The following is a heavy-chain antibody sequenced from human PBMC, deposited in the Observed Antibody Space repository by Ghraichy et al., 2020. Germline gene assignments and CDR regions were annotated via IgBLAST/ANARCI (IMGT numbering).Heavy chain of an antibody. J-gene: IGHJ4*02. CDR1: GGTISSSKW. V-gene: IGHV4-4*02. Sequence: GSLRLSCAVSGGTISSSKWRWGGREPGGRGLEGIGEIDHSGSTNYNPSLKSRVTISVDKAKNQLYLKLSSVTAADTAVYYCARERGGQLWFVGYWGQGTLVTVSS. CDR2: IDHSGST. CDR3: ARERGGQLWFVGY. D-gene: IGHD5-18*01.